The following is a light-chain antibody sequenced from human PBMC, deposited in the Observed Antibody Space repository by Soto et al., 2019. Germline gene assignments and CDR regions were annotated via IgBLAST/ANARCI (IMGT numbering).Light chain of an antibody. J-gene: IGLJ1*01. CDR1: SSDVGSYNL. CDR2: EVS. CDR3: CSYAGSSTPYV. V-gene: IGLV2-23*02. Sequence: QSVLTQPASVSGSPGQSITISCTGTSSDVGSYNLVSWYQQHPGKAPKLMIYEVSKRPSGVSNLFSGSKSGNTASLTISGLQAEDEADYYCCSYAGSSTPYVFGTGTKLTVL.